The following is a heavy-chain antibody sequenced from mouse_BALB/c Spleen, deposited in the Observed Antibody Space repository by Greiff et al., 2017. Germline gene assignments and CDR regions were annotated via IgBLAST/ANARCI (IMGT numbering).Heavy chain of an antibody. J-gene: IGHJ1*01. CDR2: IDPYNGGT. CDR1: GYAFTSYN. Sequence: VQLQQSGPELVKPGASVKVSCKASGYAFTSYNMYWVKQSHGKSLEWIGYIDPYNGGTSYNQKFKGKATLTVDKSSSTAYMHLNSLTSEDSAVYYCARGFLGYGEARWYFDVWGAGTTVTVSS. V-gene: IGHV1S135*01. D-gene: IGHD1-1*01. CDR3: ARGFLGYGEARWYFDV.